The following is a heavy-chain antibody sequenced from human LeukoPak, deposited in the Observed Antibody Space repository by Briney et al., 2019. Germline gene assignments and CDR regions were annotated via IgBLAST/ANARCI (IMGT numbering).Heavy chain of an antibody. CDR2: INHSGST. J-gene: IGHJ3*02. V-gene: IGHV4-34*01. CDR3: AGGSQQLVVGAFDI. Sequence: SGTLSLTCAVYGGSFSGYYWSWIRQPPGKGLEWIGEINHSGSTNYNPSLKSRVTISVDTSKNQFSLKLSSVTAADTAVYYCAGGSQQLVVGAFDIWGQGTMVTVSS. D-gene: IGHD6-13*01. CDR1: GGSFSGYY.